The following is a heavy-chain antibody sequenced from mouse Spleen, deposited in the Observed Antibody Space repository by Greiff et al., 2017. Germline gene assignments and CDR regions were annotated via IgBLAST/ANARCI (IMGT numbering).Heavy chain of an antibody. CDR1: GFTFSDYG. J-gene: IGHJ3*01. V-gene: IGHV5-17*01. D-gene: IGHD1-1*01. CDR2: ISSGSSTI. CDR3: ARFTTVVGGTY. Sequence: EVQGVESGGGLVKPGGSLKLSCAASGFTFSDYGMHWVRQAPEKGLEWVAYISSGSSTIYYADTVKGRFTISRDNAKNTLFLQMTSLRSEDTAMYYCARFTTVVGGTYWGQGTLVTVSA.